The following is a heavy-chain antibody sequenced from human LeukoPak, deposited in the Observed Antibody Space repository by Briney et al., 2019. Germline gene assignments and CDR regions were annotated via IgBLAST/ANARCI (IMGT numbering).Heavy chain of an antibody. Sequence: ASVNVSCKVSGHSLTQLSMHWVRQGTGRGLEWMGGFDPVDGETIHAQKFQGRVTMTEDTSTDTAYMELSSLRSDDTAVYYCAILLEDYAFSTGSAKDYWGQGTLVTVSS. CDR2: FDPVDGET. D-gene: IGHD3-3*01. CDR3: AILLEDYAFSTGSAKDY. CDR1: GHSLTQLS. J-gene: IGHJ4*02. V-gene: IGHV1-24*01.